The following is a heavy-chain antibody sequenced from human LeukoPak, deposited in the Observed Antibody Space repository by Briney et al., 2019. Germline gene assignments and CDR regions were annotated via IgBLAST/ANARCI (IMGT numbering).Heavy chain of an antibody. CDR1: GGSISSGSYY. J-gene: IGHJ3*02. Sequence: PSETLSLTCTVSGGSISSGSYYWSWIRQPAGKGLEWIGRIYTSGSTNYNPSLKSRVTISVDTSKNQFSLKLSSVTAADTAVYYCAHGDFWSGYAFDIWGQGTMVTVSS. V-gene: IGHV4-61*02. CDR2: IYTSGST. D-gene: IGHD3-3*01. CDR3: AHGDFWSGYAFDI.